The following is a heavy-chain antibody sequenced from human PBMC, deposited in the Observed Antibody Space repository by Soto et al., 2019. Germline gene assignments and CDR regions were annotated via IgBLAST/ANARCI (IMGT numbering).Heavy chain of an antibody. CDR3: AREVSHGYVLRGMDV. CDR1: KFTITSYW. V-gene: IGHV3-74*01. J-gene: IGHJ6*02. CDR2: INSDGSSI. Sequence: EAQLVESGGGLVQPGGSVRLSCAASKFTITSYWMHWVRQAPGKGLVWVSRINSDGSSISYADAVKGRFTISRDNAKNTVYLQMNSLRVEGTAVYYCAREVSHGYVLRGMDVWGQGTTVTVFS. D-gene: IGHD5-18*01.